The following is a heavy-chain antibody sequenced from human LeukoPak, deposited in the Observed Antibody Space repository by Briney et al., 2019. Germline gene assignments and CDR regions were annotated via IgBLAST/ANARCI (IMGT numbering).Heavy chain of an antibody. CDR1: GYTFSDYY. Sequence: ASVKVSCKASGYTFSDYYMHWVRQAPGQGLEWMGWINPNSGGTNYAQKFQGRVTMTRDTSISTAYMELSRLRSDDTAVYYCARDRQWLVRDYYFDYWGQGTLVTVSS. CDR3: ARDRQWLVRDYYFDY. D-gene: IGHD6-19*01. V-gene: IGHV1-2*02. J-gene: IGHJ4*02. CDR2: INPNSGGT.